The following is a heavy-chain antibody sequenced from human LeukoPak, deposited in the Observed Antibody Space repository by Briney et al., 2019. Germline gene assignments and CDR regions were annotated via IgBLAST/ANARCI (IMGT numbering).Heavy chain of an antibody. CDR3: ARDRGPFDY. CDR2: IYYSGST. CDR1: GGSISSSSYY. V-gene: IGHV4-39*02. J-gene: IGHJ4*02. Sequence: SETLSLTCTVSGGSISSSSYYWGWIRQPPGKGLEWIGSIYYSGSTYYNPSLKSRVTIPVDASKNQFSLKLSSVTAADTAVYYCARDRGPFDYWGQGTLVTVSS.